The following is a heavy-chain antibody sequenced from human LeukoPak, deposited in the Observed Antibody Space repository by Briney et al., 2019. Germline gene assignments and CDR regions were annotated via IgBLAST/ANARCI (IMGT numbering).Heavy chain of an antibody. V-gene: IGHV4-39*01. CDR1: GGSISSSSYY. J-gene: IGHJ3*02. CDR2: IYYSGST. Sequence: ASETLSLTCTVSGGSISSSSYYWGWIRQPPGKGLEWIGSIYYSGSTYYNPSLKSRVTISVDTSKNQFSLKLSSVTAADTAVYYCARGLVVVAARRLGAFDIWGQGTMVTVSS. D-gene: IGHD2-15*01. CDR3: ARGLVVVAARRLGAFDI.